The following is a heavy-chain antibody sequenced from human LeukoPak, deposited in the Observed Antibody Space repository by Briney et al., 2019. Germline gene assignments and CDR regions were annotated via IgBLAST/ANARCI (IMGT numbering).Heavy chain of an antibody. D-gene: IGHD3-22*01. J-gene: IGHJ3*02. CDR3: ARVDSSGNDALDI. CDR2: IKQDGSEK. Sequence: GGSLRLSCAASGFTFSSYWMSWVRQAPGKGLEWVANIKQDGSEKYYVDSVKGRFTISRDNAKNSLYLQMNSLRAEDTAVYYCARVDSSGNDALDIWGQGTMVTVSS. CDR1: GFTFSSYW. V-gene: IGHV3-7*01.